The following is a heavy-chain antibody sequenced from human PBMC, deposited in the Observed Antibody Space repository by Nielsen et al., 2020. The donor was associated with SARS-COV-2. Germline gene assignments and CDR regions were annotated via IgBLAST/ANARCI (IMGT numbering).Heavy chain of an antibody. J-gene: IGHJ3*02. V-gene: IGHV4-34*01. CDR2: INHSGST. D-gene: IGHD6-19*01. CDR3: ARVVYSSGWKDAFDI. Sequence: GSLRLSCAVYGGSFSGYYWSWIRQPPGKGLEWIGEINHSGSTNYNPSLKGRVTISVDTSKNQFSLKLSSVTAADTAVYYCARVVYSSGWKDAFDIWGQGTMVTVSS. CDR1: GGSFSGYY.